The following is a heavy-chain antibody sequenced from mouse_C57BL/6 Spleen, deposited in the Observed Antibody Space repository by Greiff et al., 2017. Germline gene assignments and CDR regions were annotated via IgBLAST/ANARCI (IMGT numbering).Heavy chain of an antibody. CDR3: ASSSGSYYFDY. J-gene: IGHJ2*01. CDR1: GYAFTNYL. D-gene: IGHD3-2*02. V-gene: IGHV1-54*01. Sequence: VMLVESGAELVRPGTSVKVSCKASGYAFTNYLIEWVKQRPGQGLEWIGVINPGSGGTNYNEKFKGKATLTADKSSSTAYMQLSSLTSEDSAVYFCASSSGSYYFDYWGQGATLTVSS. CDR2: INPGSGGT.